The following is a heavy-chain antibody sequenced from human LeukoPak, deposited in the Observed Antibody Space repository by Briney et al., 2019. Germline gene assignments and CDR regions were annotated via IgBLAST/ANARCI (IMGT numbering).Heavy chain of an antibody. CDR2: ISGSGGST. CDR1: GFTFSSYA. D-gene: IGHD3-10*01. CDR3: AKSGGSGSYYRSYFDY. J-gene: IGHJ4*02. V-gene: IGHV3-23*01. Sequence: PGGSLRLSCAASGFTFSSYAMSWVRQAPGKGLEWVSAISGSGGSTYYADSVKGRFTISRDNSKNTLYLQMNSLRAEDTAVYYCAKSGGSGSYYRSYFDYWGQGTLVTVSS.